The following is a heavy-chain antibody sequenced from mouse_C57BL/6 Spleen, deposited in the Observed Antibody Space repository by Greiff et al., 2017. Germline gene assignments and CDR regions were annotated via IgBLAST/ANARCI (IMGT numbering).Heavy chain of an antibody. V-gene: IGHV1-54*01. CDR1: GYAFTNYL. D-gene: IGHD2-1*01. CDR3: ARRYYGNYGYFDY. Sequence: VQLQQSGAELVRPGTSVKVSCKASGYAFTNYLLEWVKQRPGQGLAWIGVINPGSGGTNYNEKFKGKATLTADKSSSTAYMQLSSLTSEDSAVDFCARRYYGNYGYFDYWGQGTTLTVSS. CDR2: INPGSGGT. J-gene: IGHJ2*01.